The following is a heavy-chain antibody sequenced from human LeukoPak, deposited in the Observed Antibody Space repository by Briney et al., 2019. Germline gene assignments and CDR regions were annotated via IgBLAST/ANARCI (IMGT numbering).Heavy chain of an antibody. D-gene: IGHD2-2*02. CDR1: SGSIRSYY. Sequence: SETLSLTCTVSSGSIRSYYWGWVRQPPGKGLEWIGRIYTTGTTQYNHSLKSRVTMSVDTSANQFSLNLRSVTAADTAVYYCGRQGYTASHYFLDYWSQGTLVAVS. CDR3: GRQGYTASHYFLDY. J-gene: IGHJ4*02. CDR2: IYTTGTT. V-gene: IGHV4-4*07.